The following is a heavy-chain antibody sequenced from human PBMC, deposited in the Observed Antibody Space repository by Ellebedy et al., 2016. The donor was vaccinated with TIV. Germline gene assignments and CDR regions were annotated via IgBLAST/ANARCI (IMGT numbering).Heavy chain of an antibody. CDR1: GYTHTTYL. Sequence: AASVKVSCKASGYTHTTYLMHWVRQAPGQGLEWMGIINPNSGSTGYAQKFQDRITMTSDTSTSTVYLEMNSLRSEDTAVYYCASDDFGSSKFDYWGQGTLVTVSS. CDR2: INPNSGST. V-gene: IGHV1-46*01. D-gene: IGHD3-3*01. J-gene: IGHJ4*02. CDR3: ASDDFGSSKFDY.